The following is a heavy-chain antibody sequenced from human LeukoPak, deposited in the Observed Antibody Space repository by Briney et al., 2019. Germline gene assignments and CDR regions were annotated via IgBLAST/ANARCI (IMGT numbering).Heavy chain of an antibody. J-gene: IGHJ4*02. V-gene: IGHV3-21*01. Sequence: GGSLRLSCVASGFTLSTYIINWVRQAPGKGLEWVSSISSKRRYIYYADSVKGRFTISRDNAKNSLSLQMNSLRAEDTAVYYCARCSGSSTYHSDDYWGQGTLVTVSS. CDR2: ISSKRRYI. D-gene: IGHD2-15*01. CDR1: GFTLSTYI. CDR3: ARCSGSSTYHSDDY.